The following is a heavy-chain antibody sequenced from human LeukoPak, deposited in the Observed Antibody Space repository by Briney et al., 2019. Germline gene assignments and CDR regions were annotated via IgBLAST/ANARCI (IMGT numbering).Heavy chain of an antibody. D-gene: IGHD1-26*01. CDR1: GFPFDDKA. J-gene: IGHJ4*02. CDR2: ISRNSDST. CDR3: VKDIGSGSYRYGGYFDY. V-gene: IGHV3-9*03. Sequence: GRSLRLSYPASGFPFDDKAMHWVRQAPGKGLEWVAGISRNSDSTGYADSVKGRFTISRDNAKNSLYLQMNSLRAEDMALYYCVKDIGSGSYRYGGYFDYWGQGTLVTVSS.